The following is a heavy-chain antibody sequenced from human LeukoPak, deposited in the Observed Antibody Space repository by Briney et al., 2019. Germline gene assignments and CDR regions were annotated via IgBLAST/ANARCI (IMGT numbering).Heavy chain of an antibody. D-gene: IGHD6-13*01. CDR2: IYYSGST. V-gene: IGHV4-59*01. CDR1: GGSISSYY. Sequence: PSETLSLTCTVSGGSISSYYWSWIRQPPGKGLEWIGYIYYSGSTNYNPSLKSRVTISVDTSKNQFSLKLSSATAADTAVYYCARARSSWYLVDYWGQGTLVTVSS. J-gene: IGHJ4*02. CDR3: ARARSSWYLVDY.